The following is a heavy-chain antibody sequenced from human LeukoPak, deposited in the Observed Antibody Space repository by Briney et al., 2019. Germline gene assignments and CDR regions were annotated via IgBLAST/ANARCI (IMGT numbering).Heavy chain of an antibody. Sequence: PGGSLRLSCAASGFTFSSYAMSWVRQAPGKGLEWVSGISGGGTGTYYADSVKGRFTISRDNSKSTLYLQMNSLRAGDTALYYCAKYGPGNFFDYWGQGTLVTVSS. D-gene: IGHD3-10*01. CDR2: ISGGGTGT. CDR1: GFTFSSYA. J-gene: IGHJ4*02. CDR3: AKYGPGNFFDY. V-gene: IGHV3-23*01.